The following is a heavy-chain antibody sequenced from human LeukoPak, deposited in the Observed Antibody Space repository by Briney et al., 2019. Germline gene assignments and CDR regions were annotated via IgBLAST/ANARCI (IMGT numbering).Heavy chain of an antibody. V-gene: IGHV3-23*01. CDR2: IGANGGST. Sequence: HPGGSLRLSCAASGFNFDGYTMNWVRQAPGKGPEWVSGIGANGGSTFYADSVKGRFTISRDNSKNTLYLQMNSLRAEDTAVYYCAKDPPLRGWIVSPHDAFDIWGQGTMVTVSS. CDR3: AKDPPLRGWIVSPHDAFDI. CDR1: GFNFDGYT. J-gene: IGHJ3*02. D-gene: IGHD1-26*01.